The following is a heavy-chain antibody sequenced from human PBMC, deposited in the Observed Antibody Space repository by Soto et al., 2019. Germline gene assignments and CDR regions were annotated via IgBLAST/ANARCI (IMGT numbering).Heavy chain of an antibody. V-gene: IGHV1-58*01. CDR3: AAERRLYGMGV. CDR1: GFTFSSSS. Sequence: QMQLVQSGHEVRKPGTSVKVSCKASGFTFSSSSVQWVRQARGQRLEWIGWIVVGSGDTNYAQKFQERVTITRDMSTTTAYMDISSLRSEDTAVYYWAAERRLYGMGVWGQGTTVTVSS. J-gene: IGHJ6*02. CDR2: IVVGSGDT.